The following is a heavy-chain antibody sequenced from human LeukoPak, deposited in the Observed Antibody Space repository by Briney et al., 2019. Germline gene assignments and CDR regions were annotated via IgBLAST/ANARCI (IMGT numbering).Heavy chain of an antibody. V-gene: IGHV4-59*01. Sequence: SETLSLTCTVSGGSISSYYWSWIRQPPGKGLEWIGYIYYSGSTNYNPSLKSRVTISVDTSKNQFSLKLSSVTAADTAVYYCANTAVTWGSAFDIWGQGTMVTVSS. D-gene: IGHD4-17*01. CDR1: GGSISSYY. CDR3: ANTAVTWGSAFDI. CDR2: IYYSGST. J-gene: IGHJ3*02.